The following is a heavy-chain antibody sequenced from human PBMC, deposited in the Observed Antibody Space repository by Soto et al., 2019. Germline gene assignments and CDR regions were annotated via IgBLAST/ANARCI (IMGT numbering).Heavy chain of an antibody. V-gene: IGHV1-69*13. D-gene: IGHD3-3*01. J-gene: IGHJ4*02. Sequence: SVKVSCKASGGTFSSYAISWARQAPGQGLEWMGGIIPIFGTANYAQKFQGRVTITADESTSTAYMELSSLRSEDTAVYYCARSPKYYDSPFDYWGQGTLVTVSS. CDR1: GGTFSSYA. CDR2: IIPIFGTA. CDR3: ARSPKYYDSPFDY.